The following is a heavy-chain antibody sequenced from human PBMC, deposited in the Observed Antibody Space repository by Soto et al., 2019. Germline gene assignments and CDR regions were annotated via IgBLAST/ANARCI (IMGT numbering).Heavy chain of an antibody. Sequence: SQTLSLTCTVSGGSVSSGSYYWSWIRQPPGKGLEWIGYIYYSGSTNYNPSLKSRVTISVDTSKNQFSLKLSSVTAADTAVYYCSVSAGTGTTNEYFQHWGQGTLVTVSS. CDR3: SVSAGTGTTNEYFQH. J-gene: IGHJ1*01. CDR1: GGSVSSGSYY. V-gene: IGHV4-61*01. D-gene: IGHD1-7*01. CDR2: IYYSGST.